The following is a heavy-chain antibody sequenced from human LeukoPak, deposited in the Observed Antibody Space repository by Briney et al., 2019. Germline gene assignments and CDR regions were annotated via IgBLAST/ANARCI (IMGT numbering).Heavy chain of an antibody. CDR1: GFTFSSYW. CDR3: ARDLGMITFGGVIIN. J-gene: IGHJ4*02. Sequence: GGSLRLSCAASGFTFSSYWMHWVRQAPGKGLVWVSRINSDGSSTSYADSVKGRFTISRDNAKNTLYLQMNSLRAEDTAVYYCARDLGMITFGGVIINWSQGTLVTVPS. V-gene: IGHV3-74*01. D-gene: IGHD3-16*02. CDR2: INSDGSST.